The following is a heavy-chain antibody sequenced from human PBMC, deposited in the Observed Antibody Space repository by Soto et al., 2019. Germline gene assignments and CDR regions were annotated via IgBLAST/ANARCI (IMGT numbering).Heavy chain of an antibody. J-gene: IGHJ4*02. CDR3: ARIRSHYDILTGYFYDFDY. CDR2: IFSNDEK. D-gene: IGHD3-9*01. V-gene: IGHV2-26*01. Sequence: QVTLKESGPVLVKPTETLTLTCTVSGFSLSNGRMGVSWIRQPPGKALEWLAHIFSNDEKSYSTSLKSRLTISKDTXXSXVXXTMTNMDPVDTATYYCARIRSHYDILTGYFYDFDYWGQGTLVTVSS. CDR1: GFSLSNGRMG.